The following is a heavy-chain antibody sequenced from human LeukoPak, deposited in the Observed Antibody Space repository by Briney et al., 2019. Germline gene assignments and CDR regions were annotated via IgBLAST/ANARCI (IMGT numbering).Heavy chain of an antibody. CDR2: IYTSGST. CDR3: AREAAAGPRGTYYYYYYYMDV. D-gene: IGHD6-13*01. Sequence: PSETLSLTCTVSGGSISSYYWSWIRQPAGKGLEWIGRIYTSGSTNYNPSLKSRVTMSVDTSKNQFSLKLSSVTAADTAVYYCAREAAAGPRGTYYYYYYYMDVWGKGTTVTVSS. J-gene: IGHJ6*03. V-gene: IGHV4-4*07. CDR1: GGSISSYY.